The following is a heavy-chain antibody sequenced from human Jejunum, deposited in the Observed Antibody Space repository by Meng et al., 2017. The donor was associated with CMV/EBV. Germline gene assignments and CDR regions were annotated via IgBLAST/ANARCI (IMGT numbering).Heavy chain of an antibody. CDR2: IYRGGVT. Sequence: EVQLVESGGGLIQPGGSLKFWFNVRKNYMTWVRQAPGKGLEWVSVIYRGGVTYCADTVKGRFTISRDNSKSTLYLQMNSLRGDDTAVYYCAKALSPGGGTRDYLGQGTLGTVDS. J-gene: IGHJ4*02. CDR3: AKALSPGGGTRDY. V-gene: IGHV3-53*01. CDR1: FNVRKNY. D-gene: IGHD6-19*01.